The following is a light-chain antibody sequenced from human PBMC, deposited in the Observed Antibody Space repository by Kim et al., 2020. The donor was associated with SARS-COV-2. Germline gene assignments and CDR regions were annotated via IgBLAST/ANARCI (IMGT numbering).Light chain of an antibody. CDR1: QSVSSSY. CDR3: QQYSRSPGT. Sequence: EIVLTQSPGTLSLSPGERATLSCRASQSVSSSYLAWYQQKPGQAPRLLIYGASSRATGIPDRFSGSGSGTDFTLTISRLEPEDFAVYYCQQYSRSPGTFGEGTKVDIK. J-gene: IGKJ1*01. CDR2: GAS. V-gene: IGKV3-20*01.